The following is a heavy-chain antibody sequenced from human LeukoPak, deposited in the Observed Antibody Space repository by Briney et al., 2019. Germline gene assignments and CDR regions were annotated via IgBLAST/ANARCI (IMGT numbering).Heavy chain of an antibody. CDR3: AREGITMVRGVIIKNYFDY. CDR2: ISNDGSNK. D-gene: IGHD3-10*01. J-gene: IGHJ4*02. Sequence: GGSLRLSCAASGFTFSSYAMHWVRQAPGKGLEWVAVISNDGSNKYYADSVKGRFTISRDNSKNTLYLQMNSLRAEDTAVYYCAREGITMVRGVIIKNYFDYWGQGTLVTVSS. CDR1: GFTFSSYA. V-gene: IGHV3-30*04.